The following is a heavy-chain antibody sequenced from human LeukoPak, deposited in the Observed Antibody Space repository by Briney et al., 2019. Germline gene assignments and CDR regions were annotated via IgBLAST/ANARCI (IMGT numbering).Heavy chain of an antibody. CDR3: ARGGDPGAFDT. J-gene: IGHJ3*02. V-gene: IGHV3-30-3*01. CDR2: ISYDGSNK. Sequence: GGSLRLSCAASGFTFSSYAMHWVRQAPGKGLEWVAVISYDGSNKYYADSVKGRFTISRDNSKNTLYLQMNSLRAEDTAVYYCARGGDPGAFDTWGQGTMVTVSS. CDR1: GFTFSSYA. D-gene: IGHD2-21*02.